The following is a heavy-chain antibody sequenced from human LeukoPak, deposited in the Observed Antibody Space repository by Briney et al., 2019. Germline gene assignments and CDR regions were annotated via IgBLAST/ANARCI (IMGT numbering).Heavy chain of an antibody. CDR2: IQTSGST. V-gene: IGHV4-61*02. J-gene: IGHJ6*03. D-gene: IGHD1-14*01. Sequence: PSETLSLTCTVSGGSISSGGYYWNWIREPAGKGLEWIGRIQTSGSTNYNPSLNNRVTISVDTSKNQFPLKLSSVTAADTAVYYCARDLTEGYYYYMDVWGKGTTVTVSS. CDR1: GGSISSGGYY. CDR3: ARDLTEGYYYYMDV.